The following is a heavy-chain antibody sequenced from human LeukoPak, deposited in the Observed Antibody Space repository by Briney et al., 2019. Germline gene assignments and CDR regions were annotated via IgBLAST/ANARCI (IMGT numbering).Heavy chain of an antibody. CDR2: ISSNGGST. V-gene: IGHV3-64*01. D-gene: IGHD6-19*01. CDR3: SSLSSGWYGY. Sequence: GGSLRLSCAASGFTFSSYAMHWVRQAPGKGLEYVSAISSNGGSTYYANSVKGRFTISRDNSKNTLYLQMGILRAEDMAVYYCSSLSSGWYGYWGQGTLVTVSS. CDR1: GFTFSSYA. J-gene: IGHJ4*02.